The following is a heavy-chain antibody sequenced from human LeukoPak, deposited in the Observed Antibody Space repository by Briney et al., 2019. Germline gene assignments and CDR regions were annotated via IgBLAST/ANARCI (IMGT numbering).Heavy chain of an antibody. CDR3: ARVNDYSGRKRAFDI. Sequence: ASVKVSCKASGYTFTNYGINWVRQAPGQGLEWMGWISAYNGDTKYTQILQGRVTMTTDTSTSTVYMELRSLRSDDTAVYYCARVNDYSGRKRAFDIWGQGTMVTVSS. CDR1: GYTFTNYG. J-gene: IGHJ3*02. V-gene: IGHV1-18*01. D-gene: IGHD3-16*01. CDR2: ISAYNGDT.